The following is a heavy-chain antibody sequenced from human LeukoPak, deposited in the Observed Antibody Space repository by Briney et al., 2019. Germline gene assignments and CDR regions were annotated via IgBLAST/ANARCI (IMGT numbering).Heavy chain of an antibody. CDR3: ARIGYCSSTSCYGYYYYHMDV. CDR2: IYTSGST. J-gene: IGHJ6*03. V-gene: IGHV4-4*09. CDR1: GGSISSYY. D-gene: IGHD2-2*01. Sequence: SETLSLTCTVSGGSISSYYRSWIRQPPGKGLEWIGYIYTSGSTNYNPSLKSRVTISVDTSKNQFSLKLSSVTAADTAVYYCARIGYCSSTSCYGYYYYHMDVWGKGTTVTVSS.